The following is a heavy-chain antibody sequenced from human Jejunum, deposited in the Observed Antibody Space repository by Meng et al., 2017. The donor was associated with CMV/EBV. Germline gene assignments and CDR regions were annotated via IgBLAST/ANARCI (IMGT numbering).Heavy chain of an antibody. D-gene: IGHD2-2*01. CDR2: IYRGGST. Sequence: SGLTFISTYMSWVRQVPGKGLEWVAGIYRGGSTYYADSVKGRFTISRDNVQNTLHLQMDTLRGDDTAVYYCANQMPWNYYYGMDLWGQGTTVTVSS. V-gene: IGHV3-66*02. CDR3: ANQMPWNYYYGMDL. CDR1: GLTFISTY. J-gene: IGHJ6*02.